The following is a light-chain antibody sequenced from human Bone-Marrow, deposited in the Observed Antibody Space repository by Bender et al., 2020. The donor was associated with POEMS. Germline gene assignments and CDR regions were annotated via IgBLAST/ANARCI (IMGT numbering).Light chain of an antibody. Sequence: SYVLTQPPSVSVAPGNTARITCGGSNIGTKAVHWYQQRPGQAPVLVVYDDSDRPSRIPAGFSGSHSGNTATLTISRVVAGDEADYFCQVWDSRIDHVLFGGGTKLTVL. J-gene: IGLJ2*01. CDR1: NIGTKA. V-gene: IGLV3-21*03. CDR2: DDS. CDR3: QVWDSRIDHVL.